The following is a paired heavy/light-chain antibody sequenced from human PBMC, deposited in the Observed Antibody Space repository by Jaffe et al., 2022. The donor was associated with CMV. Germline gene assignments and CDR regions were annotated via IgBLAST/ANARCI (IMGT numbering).Heavy chain of an antibody. Sequence: EVQLVESGGGLLQPGGSLRLSCAASGFIFSNYEMTWVRQAPGKGLEWVSYISSSGSTRFYGDSVKGRFTISRDNAKSLVYLQVSSLRAEDTAVYYCARGELAGHYEALGYWGQGTLVTVSS. CDR2: ISSSGSTR. D-gene: IGHD3-22*01. CDR3: ARGELAGHYEALGY. CDR1: GFIFSNYE. V-gene: IGHV3-48*03. J-gene: IGHJ4*02.
Light chain of an antibody. CDR2: GAS. J-gene: IGKJ1*01. V-gene: IGKV3-20*01. CDR1: QSVTSHY. Sequence: EIVLTQSPGTLSLSPGERATLSCRASQSVTSHYLAWYQQKPGQAPRLLIHGASSRATGIPDRFSASGSGTDFTLTISRLEPEDFAVYYCQQYGNAPRTFGQGTKVEIK. CDR3: QQYGNAPRT.